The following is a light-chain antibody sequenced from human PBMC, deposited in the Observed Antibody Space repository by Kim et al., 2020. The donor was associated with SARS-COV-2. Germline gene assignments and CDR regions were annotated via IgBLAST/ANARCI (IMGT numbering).Light chain of an antibody. CDR2: NHN. J-gene: IGLJ2*01. CDR3: TAWDGSLKGQV. CDR1: GFNLGSKV. V-gene: IGLV1-44*01. Sequence: TAIISFSGSGFNLGSKVVNWYKQLPGTAPKLLIHNHNQRPSGIPDRFAGSKSVTSASLAISGLQTEDEADYHCTAWDGSLKGQVFGGGTQLTVL.